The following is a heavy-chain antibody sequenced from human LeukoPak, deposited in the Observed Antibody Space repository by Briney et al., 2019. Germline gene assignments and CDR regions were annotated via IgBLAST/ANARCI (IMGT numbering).Heavy chain of an antibody. CDR2: MNPNSGNT. CDR1: GYTFTSYD. J-gene: IGHJ6*02. V-gene: IGHV1-8*01. Sequence: ASVKVSCKASGYTFTSYDINWVRQATGQGLEWMAWMNPNSGNTGYAQKFQGRVTMTRNTSISTAYMELSSLRSEDTAVYYCARYYGFVVISSYYGMDVWGQGTTVTVSS. CDR3: ARYYGFVVISSYYGMDV. D-gene: IGHD3-3*01.